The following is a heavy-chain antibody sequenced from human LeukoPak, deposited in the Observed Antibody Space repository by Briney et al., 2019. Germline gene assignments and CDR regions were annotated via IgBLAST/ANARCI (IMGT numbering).Heavy chain of an antibody. D-gene: IGHD2-21*02. CDR2: IIPIFGTA. Sequence: GASVKVSCKASGGTFSGYAISWVRQAPGQGLEWMGGIIPIFGTANYAQKFQGRVTITADESTSTAYMELSSLRSEDTAVYYCARREVVTAINYYYCMDVWGQGTTVTVSS. J-gene: IGHJ6*02. V-gene: IGHV1-69*13. CDR1: GGTFSGYA. CDR3: ARREVVTAINYYYCMDV.